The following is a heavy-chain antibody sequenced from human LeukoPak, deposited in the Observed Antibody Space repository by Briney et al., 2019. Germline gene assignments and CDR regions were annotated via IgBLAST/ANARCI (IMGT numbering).Heavy chain of an antibody. D-gene: IGHD1-26*01. CDR3: ARVPREWELLRGFRFDP. J-gene: IGHJ5*02. CDR1: GGTFTSYA. CDR2: IIPIFGTA. Sequence: SVKVSSKASGGTFTSYAISWVRQAPGQGLEWMGGIIPIFGTANYAQKFQGRVTITTDESTSTAYMELSSLRSEDTAVYYCARVPREWELLRGFRFDPWGQGTLVTVSS. V-gene: IGHV1-69*05.